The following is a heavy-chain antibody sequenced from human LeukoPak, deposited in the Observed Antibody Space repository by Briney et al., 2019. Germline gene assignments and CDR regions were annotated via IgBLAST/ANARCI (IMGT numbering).Heavy chain of an antibody. CDR2: ISAYNGNT. D-gene: IGHD3-3*01. CDR1: GDTFTIYG. Sequence: ASVSVSSTASGDTFTIYGISWVRPAPGQGREWRGWISAYNGNTNYAQKLQGRVTMTTDTSTSTAYMELRSLRSDDTAVYYCARDGLRFLEWLLYPSYWGQGTLVTVSS. CDR3: ARDGLRFLEWLLYPSY. V-gene: IGHV1-18*01. J-gene: IGHJ4*02.